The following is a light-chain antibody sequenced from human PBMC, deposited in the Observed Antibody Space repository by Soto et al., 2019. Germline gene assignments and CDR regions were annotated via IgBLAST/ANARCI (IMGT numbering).Light chain of an antibody. Sequence: VLTQSPSASGTPGQRVTISCSGSASTIGRNYVYWYQQLPGTAPKLLIYRNSQRPSGVPDRFSGSKSGTSASLAISGFRSEEEADYYCAAWDDNLSGFYVFGDGTKVTVL. CDR3: AAWDDNLSGFYV. CDR2: RNS. V-gene: IGLV1-47*01. CDR1: ASTIGRNY. J-gene: IGLJ1*01.